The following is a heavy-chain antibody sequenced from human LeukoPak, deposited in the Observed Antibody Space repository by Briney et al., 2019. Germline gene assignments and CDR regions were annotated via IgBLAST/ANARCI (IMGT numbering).Heavy chain of an antibody. D-gene: IGHD3-22*01. CDR2: IYTGGST. J-gene: IGHJ4*02. V-gene: IGHV3-53*01. CDR1: GFTVSSNY. CDR3: ARNLYYYDSSNYFYY. Sequence: PGGSLRLSCAASGFTVSSNYMSWVRQAPGKGLEWVSVIYTGGSTYYADSVKGRFTISRDNSKNTLYLQMNSLIAKQTAVYYCARNLYYYDSSNYFYYWGQGTLVTVSS.